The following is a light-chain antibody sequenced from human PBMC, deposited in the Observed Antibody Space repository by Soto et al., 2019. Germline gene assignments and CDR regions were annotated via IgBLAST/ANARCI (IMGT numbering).Light chain of an antibody. CDR2: ENN. Sequence: QSVLTQPPSVSAASGQKVTISCSGRTSNIGNNYVYWYQQLPGTAPKLLIYENNKRASGIPDRFSGSKSGTSATLGITGLQTGDEADYYCGTWDSSLSAGVFGGGTQLTV. CDR3: GTWDSSLSAGV. J-gene: IGLJ3*02. V-gene: IGLV1-51*01. CDR1: TSNIGNNY.